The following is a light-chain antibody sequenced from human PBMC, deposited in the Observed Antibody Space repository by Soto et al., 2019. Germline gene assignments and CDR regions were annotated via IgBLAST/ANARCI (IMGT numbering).Light chain of an antibody. CDR1: QSVSSSD. J-gene: IGKJ2*01. CDR2: GAS. CDR3: QQYGSSPLYT. Sequence: EIVLTPSPRTLSPSPGDRATFSSRASQSVSSSDFAWYQQKAAQAPRLLIYGASSMATGIPDRFSGSGCGRDVTLTIGRLEPDDFAVYYCQQYGSSPLYTFGQGTKLEI. V-gene: IGKV3-20*01.